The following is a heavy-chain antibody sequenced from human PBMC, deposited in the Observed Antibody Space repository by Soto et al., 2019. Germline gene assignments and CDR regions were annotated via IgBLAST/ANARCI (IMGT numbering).Heavy chain of an antibody. J-gene: IGHJ4*02. CDR1: GFKFSNYA. CDR2: ISAAGGGA. D-gene: IGHD3-16*01. V-gene: IGHV3-23*01. Sequence: GGSLRLSCAASGFKFSNYAMSWVRQAPGKGLEWVSLISAAGGGAYYADSVKGRFTISRDNSHNTLYLQVHSLTAEDTAVYYCAKDRRAGGNSAFYFDFWGQGAQVTVSS. CDR3: AKDRRAGGNSAFYFDF.